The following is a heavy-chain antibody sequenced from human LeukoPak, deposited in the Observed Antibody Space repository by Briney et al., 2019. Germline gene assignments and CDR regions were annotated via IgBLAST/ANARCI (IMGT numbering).Heavy chain of an antibody. CDR2: IYYSGST. V-gene: IGHV4-34*01. J-gene: IGHJ6*03. Sequence: PSETLSLTCAVYGGSFSGYYWSWIRQPPGKGLEWIGSIYYSGSTYYNPSLKSRVTISVDTSKNQFSLKLSSVTAADTAVYYCARGMGSSYYYYYMDVWGKGTTVTISS. CDR1: GGSFSGYY. CDR3: ARGMGSSYYYYYMDV. D-gene: IGHD3-10*01.